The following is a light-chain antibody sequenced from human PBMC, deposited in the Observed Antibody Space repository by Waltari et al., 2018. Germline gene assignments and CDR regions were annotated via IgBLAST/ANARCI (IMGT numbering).Light chain of an antibody. CDR2: HAS. Sequence: EIVLTQSPGTLSLSPGERATLSCRASQSLRIYLAWYQQKPGQAPRLLIYHASTRATSIPDRFSGSGSGTDFSLTISRLEPEDFAVYYCQHYESLPVTFGQGTKVEIK. V-gene: IGKV3-20*01. CDR3: QHYESLPVT. J-gene: IGKJ1*01. CDR1: QSLRIY.